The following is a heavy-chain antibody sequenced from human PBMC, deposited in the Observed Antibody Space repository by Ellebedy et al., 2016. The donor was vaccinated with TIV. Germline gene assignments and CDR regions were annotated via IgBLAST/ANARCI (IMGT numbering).Heavy chain of an antibody. J-gene: IGHJ6*02. V-gene: IGHV3-9*01. Sequence: SLKISXAASGFTFDDYAMHWVRQAPGKGLEWVSGISWNSGSIGYADSVKGRFTISRDNAKNSLYLQMNSLRAEDTALYYCAKDTYGSNYYYYGMDVWGQGTTVTVSS. CDR3: AKDTYGSNYYYYGMDV. D-gene: IGHD3-10*01. CDR2: ISWNSGSI. CDR1: GFTFDDYA.